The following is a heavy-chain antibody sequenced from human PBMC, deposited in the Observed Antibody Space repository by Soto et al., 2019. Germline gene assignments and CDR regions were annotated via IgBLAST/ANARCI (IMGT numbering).Heavy chain of an antibody. CDR3: ARGRDDIVLMVYAIYFDY. CDR1: GYTFTSSA. V-gene: IGHV1-3*01. Sequence: ASVKVSCKASGYTFTSSAMHWVRQAPGQRLEWMGWINAGNGNTKYSQKFQGRVTITRDTSASTAYMELSSLRSEDTAVYYCARGRDDIVLMVYAIYFDYWDQGTLLTVSS. CDR2: INAGNGNT. D-gene: IGHD2-8*01. J-gene: IGHJ4*02.